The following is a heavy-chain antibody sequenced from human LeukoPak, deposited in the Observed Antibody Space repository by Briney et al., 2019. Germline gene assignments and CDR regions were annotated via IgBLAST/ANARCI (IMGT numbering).Heavy chain of an antibody. V-gene: IGHV1-18*01. D-gene: IGHD2-2*01. CDR2: ISAYNGNT. CDR3: ARDRGDDIVVVPAATSDAFDI. CDR1: GYTFTSYG. Sequence: ASVKVSCKASGYTFTSYGISWVRQAPGQGLEWMGWISAYNGNTNYAQKLQGRVTMTTDTSTSTAYMELRSLRSDDTAVYYCARDRGDDIVVVPAATSDAFDIWGQGTMVTVSS. J-gene: IGHJ3*02.